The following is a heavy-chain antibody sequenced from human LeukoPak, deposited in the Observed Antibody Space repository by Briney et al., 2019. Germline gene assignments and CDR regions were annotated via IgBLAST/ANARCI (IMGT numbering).Heavy chain of an antibody. CDR1: GYTFTSYD. D-gene: IGHD2-21*02. J-gene: IGHJ3*02. CDR2: MNPNSGNT. Sequence: ASVKVSCKASGYTFTSYDINWVRQATGQGLEWMGWMNPNSGNTGYAQKFQGRVTITADKSTSTAYMELSSLRSEDTAVYYCARAAYCGGDCYYDAFDIWGQGTMVTVSS. V-gene: IGHV1-8*03. CDR3: ARAAYCGGDCYYDAFDI.